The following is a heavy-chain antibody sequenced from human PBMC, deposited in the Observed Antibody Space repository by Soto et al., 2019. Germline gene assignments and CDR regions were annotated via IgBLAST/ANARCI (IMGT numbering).Heavy chain of an antibody. Sequence: EVQLVESGGGLVQPGGSLRLSCAASGFTLSSYDIHWVRQATGEGLAWVSGIGSGGDTHYADSVKGRFIISREDCKNSLYLQMNNLRVGDTAVYYCTRKTPATGMEVWDQGATVTVSS. V-gene: IGHV3-13*01. D-gene: IGHD3-9*01. CDR1: GFTLSSYD. CDR2: IGSGGDT. CDR3: TRKTPATGMEV. J-gene: IGHJ6*02.